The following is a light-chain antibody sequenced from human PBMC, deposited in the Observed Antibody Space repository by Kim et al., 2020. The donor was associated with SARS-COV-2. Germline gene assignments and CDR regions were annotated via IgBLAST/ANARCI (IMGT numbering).Light chain of an antibody. CDR2: EVS. CDR3: CSYAGSSTWV. J-gene: IGLJ3*02. V-gene: IGLV2-23*02. CDR1: SSDVGSYNL. Sequence: GQPITISCTGTSSDVGSYNLVSWYQQHPGKAPKLMIYEVSKRPSGVSNRFSGSKSGNTASLSISGLQAEDEADYYCCSYAGSSTWVFGGGTQLTVL.